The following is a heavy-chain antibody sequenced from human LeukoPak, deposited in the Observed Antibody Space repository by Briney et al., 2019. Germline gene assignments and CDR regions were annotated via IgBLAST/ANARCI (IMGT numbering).Heavy chain of an antibody. J-gene: IGHJ4*02. CDR2: INHSGST. V-gene: IGHV4-34*01. CDR1: GGSFSGYY. CDR3: AGGNVYCTNGVCYARLFDY. D-gene: IGHD2-8*01. Sequence: PSETLSLTCAVYGGSFSGYYWSWVRQPPGKGLEWIGEINHSGSTNYNPSLKSRVTISVDTSKNQFSLKLSSVTAADTAVYYCAGGNVYCTNGVCYARLFDYWGQGTLVTVSS.